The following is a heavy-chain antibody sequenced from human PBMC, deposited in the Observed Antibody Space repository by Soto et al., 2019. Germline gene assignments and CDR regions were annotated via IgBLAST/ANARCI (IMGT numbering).Heavy chain of an antibody. Sequence: GGSLRLSCAASGFTFSSYGMHWVRQAPGKGLEWVAVISYDGSNKYYADSVKDRFTISRDNSKNTLYLQMNSLRAEDTAVYYCAKKAGYGEDRYYFDYWGQGTLVTVSS. D-gene: IGHD4-17*01. CDR2: ISYDGSNK. J-gene: IGHJ4*02. CDR3: AKKAGYGEDRYYFDY. V-gene: IGHV3-30*18. CDR1: GFTFSSYG.